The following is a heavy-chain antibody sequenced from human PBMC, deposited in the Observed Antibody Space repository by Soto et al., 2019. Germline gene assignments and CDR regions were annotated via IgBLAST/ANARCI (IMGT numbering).Heavy chain of an antibody. CDR1: GYSFTSYW. CDR2: IYPGDSDT. J-gene: IGHJ4*02. CDR3: ARHGAYKRWRQPYYFDY. Sequence: GESLKISCKGSGYSFTSYWIGWVRQMPGKGLEWMGIIYPGDSDTRYSPSFQGQVTISADKSISTAYLQWSSLKASDTAMYYCARHGAYKRWRQPYYFDYWGQGTLVTVSS. D-gene: IGHD1-20*01. V-gene: IGHV5-51*01.